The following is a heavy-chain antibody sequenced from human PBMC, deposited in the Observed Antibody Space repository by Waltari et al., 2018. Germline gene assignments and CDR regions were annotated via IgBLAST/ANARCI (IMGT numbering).Heavy chain of an antibody. CDR2: IYPGDSDT. J-gene: IGHJ3*02. V-gene: IGHV5-51*03. Sequence: EVQLVQSGAEVKKPGESLKISCKGSGYSFTSYWIGWVRPMPGKGLEWMGIIYPGDSDTRYSPSFQGQVTISADKSISTAYLQWSSLKASDTAMYYCARLRYYYDSSGYANAFDIWGQGTMVTVSS. CDR3: ARLRYYYDSSGYANAFDI. CDR1: GYSFTSYW. D-gene: IGHD3-22*01.